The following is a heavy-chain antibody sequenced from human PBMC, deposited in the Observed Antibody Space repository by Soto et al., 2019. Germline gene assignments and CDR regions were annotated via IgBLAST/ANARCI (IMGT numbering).Heavy chain of an antibody. CDR3: GRDGRHRRIDY. CDR1: GYTFSGYR. V-gene: IGHV1-46*01. J-gene: IGHJ4*02. CDR2: INPSGGAT. Sequence: QVQLAQSGAEVKKPGASVKVSCKASGYTFSGYRMHWGRQAPGQGLEWMGIINPSGGATTYAQKYQCRVTMTRDTSTSTLCMDLSSLRSEDTAVYHCGRDGRHRRIDYWGQGTLVTVSS.